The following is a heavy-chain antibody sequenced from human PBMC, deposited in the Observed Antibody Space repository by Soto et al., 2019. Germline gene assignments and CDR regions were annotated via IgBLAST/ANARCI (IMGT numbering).Heavy chain of an antibody. CDR1: NGYINSGGFY. D-gene: IGHD6-13*01. CDR2: IFHSGST. J-gene: IGHJ5*02. V-gene: IGHV4-31*03. CDR3: ARGGIAGLWFDP. Sequence: QVQLQESGPGLLKPSQTLSLTCNVSNGYINSGGFYWSWIRQHPGKGLEWIGYIFHSGSTLYNPSLNSRVTLSADTSKNQLSLNLRSVTVAESAVYYCARGGIAGLWFDPWGQGILVTVSS.